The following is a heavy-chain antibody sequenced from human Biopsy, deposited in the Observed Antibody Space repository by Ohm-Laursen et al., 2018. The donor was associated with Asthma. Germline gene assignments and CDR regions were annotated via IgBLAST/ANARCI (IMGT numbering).Heavy chain of an antibody. CDR3: VRGSSSWHHGPFHYYYGLDV. J-gene: IGHJ6*02. V-gene: IGHV4-39*01. Sequence: ETLSLTWRLSSGSGGYMRSGNYYWGWIRQPPGKGLEWIGSIYYSGTTYYNPSLESRVTVSADTSKNQFSLKLTSVTAADTAVYYCVRGSSSWHHGPFHYYYGLDVWGQGTTATVSS. CDR1: GGYMRSGNYY. D-gene: IGHD6-13*01. CDR2: IYYSGTT.